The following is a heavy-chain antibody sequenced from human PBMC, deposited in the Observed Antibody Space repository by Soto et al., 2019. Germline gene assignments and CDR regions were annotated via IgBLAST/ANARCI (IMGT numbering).Heavy chain of an antibody. J-gene: IGHJ4*01. CDR1: GGSFNTYT. CDR3: AREFPPYNWDDYPSSAAYYFDN. CDR2: IIPVLGIP. D-gene: IGHD1-1*01. Sequence: SVKVSCKTPGGSFNTYTLSWVRQAPGQGLEWMGRIIPVLGIPDYAQKFQDRVTITADKSTSTAFMVLSSLRSEDTAAYYCAREFPPYNWDDYPSSAAYYFDNWG. V-gene: IGHV1-69*04.